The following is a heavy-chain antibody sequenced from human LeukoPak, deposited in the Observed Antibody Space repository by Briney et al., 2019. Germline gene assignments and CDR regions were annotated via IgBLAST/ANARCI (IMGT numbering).Heavy chain of an antibody. CDR1: GGTFSSYA. Sequence: GASVKVSCKASGGTFSSYAISWVRQAPGQGLEWMGWISAYNGNTNYAQKLQGRVTMTTDTSTSTAYMELRSLRSDDTAVYYCARDGSWELLGNDFDYWGQGTLVTVSS. CDR3: ARDGSWELLGNDFDY. D-gene: IGHD1-26*01. CDR2: ISAYNGNT. J-gene: IGHJ4*02. V-gene: IGHV1-18*01.